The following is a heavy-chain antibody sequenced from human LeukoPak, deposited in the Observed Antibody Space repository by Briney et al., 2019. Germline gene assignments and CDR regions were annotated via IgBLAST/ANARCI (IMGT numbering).Heavy chain of an antibody. CDR1: GGSFSGYY. CDR2: INHSGST. D-gene: IGHD2-15*01. V-gene: IGHV4-34*01. Sequence: SETLSLTCAVYGGSFSGYYWSWIRQPPGKGLEWIGEINHSGSTNYNPSLKSRVTISVDTSKNQFSLKLSSVTAADTAVYYCARGAHCSGGSCYKTGVYYYYYGMDVWGQGTTVTVSS. CDR3: ARGAHCSGGSCYKTGVYYYYYGMDV. J-gene: IGHJ6*02.